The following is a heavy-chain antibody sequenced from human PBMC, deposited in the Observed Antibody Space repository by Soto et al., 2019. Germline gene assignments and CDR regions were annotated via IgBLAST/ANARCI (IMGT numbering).Heavy chain of an antibody. Sequence: CTVSDEKIVGDNCYWSSIRKPPGKGLEWIGSIYYRGNAYYNPSLQTRVTISLDKSRSQFSLKLNSVTAADSAVYFCARLEGLATIAYYFDFLGPGALVTGSS. CDR2: IYYRGNA. J-gene: IGHJ4*02. V-gene: IGHV4-39*01. D-gene: IGHD3-9*01. CDR3: ARLEGLATIAYYFDF. CDR1: DEKIVGDNCY.